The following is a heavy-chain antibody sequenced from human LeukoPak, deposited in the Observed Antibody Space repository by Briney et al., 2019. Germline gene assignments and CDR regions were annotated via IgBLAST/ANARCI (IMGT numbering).Heavy chain of an antibody. V-gene: IGHV4-4*02. CDR3: GVYCGGDCYSGVNNWFDP. CDR1: GGSISSSNW. CDR2: IYHSGST. J-gene: IGHJ5*02. D-gene: IGHD2-21*02. Sequence: SETLSLTCAVSGGSISSSNWWSWVRQPPGKGLEWIGEIYHSGSTNYNPSLKSRVTISVDKSKNQFSLKLSSVTAADTAVYYCGVYCGGDCYSGVNNWFDPWGQGTLVTVSS.